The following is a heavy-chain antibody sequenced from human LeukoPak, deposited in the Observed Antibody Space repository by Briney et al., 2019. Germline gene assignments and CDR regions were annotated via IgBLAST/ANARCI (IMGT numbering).Heavy chain of an antibody. Sequence: PGGSLRLSCAASGFTFSSYNMNWVRQAPGKGLEWVSYISSSSSTIYYADSVKGRFTISRDNAKNSLYLQMNSLRAEDTAVYYCATSAGGSGSYQLYYYYMDVWGKGTTVTVSS. D-gene: IGHD3-10*01. J-gene: IGHJ6*03. V-gene: IGHV3-48*01. CDR1: GFTFSSYN. CDR3: ATSAGGSGSYQLYYYYMDV. CDR2: ISSSSSTI.